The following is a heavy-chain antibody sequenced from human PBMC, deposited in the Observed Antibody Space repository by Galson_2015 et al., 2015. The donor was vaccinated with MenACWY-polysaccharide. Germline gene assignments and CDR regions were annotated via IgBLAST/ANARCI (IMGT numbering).Heavy chain of an antibody. CDR3: AKGRHSTATDEDY. Sequence: SLRLSCAASGFIFSSYGMHWVRQAPGKGLEWVSFIGYDGGNKYYADSVKGRFTISRDSSKNTLYLQMNTLRPEDTAVYYCAKGRHSTATDEDYWGQGTLVTVSS. CDR1: GFIFSSYG. CDR2: IGYDGGNK. D-gene: IGHD2/OR15-2a*01. J-gene: IGHJ4*02. V-gene: IGHV3-30*02.